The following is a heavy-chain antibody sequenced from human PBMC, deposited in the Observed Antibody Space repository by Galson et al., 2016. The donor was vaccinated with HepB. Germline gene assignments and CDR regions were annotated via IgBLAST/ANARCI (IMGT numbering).Heavy chain of an antibody. D-gene: IGHD2-15*01. J-gene: IGHJ6*02. Sequence: SVKVSCKASGYTFTSNGISWVRQAPGQGLEWMGWINVYSDDTAYAHKFHGRVTLTADTSTATAYMELRSLRSDDTAVYYCARSGDCSDADCYSEGLDVWGQGTTVTVSS. V-gene: IGHV1-18*01. CDR3: ARSGDCSDADCYSEGLDV. CDR1: GYTFTSNG. CDR2: INVYSDDT.